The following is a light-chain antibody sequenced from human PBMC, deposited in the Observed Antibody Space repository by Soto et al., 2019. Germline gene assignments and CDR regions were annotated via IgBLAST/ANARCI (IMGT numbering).Light chain of an antibody. Sequence: EIWMTQYPATLSGSPGGRATLSCGGGQSVSSRYLAWYQQKHGQAPRLLIYGASSRATGIPARLSGSGYGTEFTITINSLQSEDFAIYYCQQYNNWPRTFGQGTKVDIK. J-gene: IGKJ1*01. CDR1: QSVSSRY. CDR3: QQYNNWPRT. CDR2: GAS. V-gene: IGKV3-15*01.